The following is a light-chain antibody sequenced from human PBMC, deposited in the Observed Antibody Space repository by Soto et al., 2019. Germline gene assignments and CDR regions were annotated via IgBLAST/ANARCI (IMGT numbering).Light chain of an antibody. CDR1: QSVLYSSKNKNY. V-gene: IGKV4-1*01. CDR2: WAS. Sequence: DIVMTQSPDSLAVSLGERATINCKSSQSVLYSSKNKNYLAWYQQKPGQPPKLLIYWASTRESGVPDRFSGSGSGTDFTLTISRLQAEDVAVYYCQQYYRPWTFGQGTKVEIK. J-gene: IGKJ1*01. CDR3: QQYYRPWT.